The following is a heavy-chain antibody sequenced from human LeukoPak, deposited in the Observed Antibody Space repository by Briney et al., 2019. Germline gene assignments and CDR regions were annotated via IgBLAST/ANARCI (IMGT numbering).Heavy chain of an antibody. CDR1: GFIFSDYY. J-gene: IGHJ4*02. CDR3: AREKYYYDTTYYYVKYFDY. CDR2: ISSSGSTI. V-gene: IGHV3-11*01. Sequence: GGSLRLSCAASGFIFSDYYMSWIRQPPGKGLEWVSYISSSGSTIYYADSVKGRFTISKDNAKNSLYLQMNSLRAEDTAVYYCAREKYYYDTTYYYVKYFDYWGQGTLVTVSS. D-gene: IGHD3-22*01.